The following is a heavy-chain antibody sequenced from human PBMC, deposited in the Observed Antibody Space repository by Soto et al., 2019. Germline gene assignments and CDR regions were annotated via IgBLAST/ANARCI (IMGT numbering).Heavy chain of an antibody. Sequence: QVQLVQSGAELKKPGSSVKVSCSASGVTFSSYAFTGVRQAPGQGLEWMGNIIPVFRTSNYAQGFQGRLTISADESTNTIYMELSSLRSEDTAVYFCAKDGSWDGGGGESWGQGTLVIVSS. CDR2: IIPVFRTS. CDR1: GVTFSSYA. J-gene: IGHJ4*02. V-gene: IGHV1-69*18. CDR3: AKDGSWDGGGGES. D-gene: IGHD3-16*01.